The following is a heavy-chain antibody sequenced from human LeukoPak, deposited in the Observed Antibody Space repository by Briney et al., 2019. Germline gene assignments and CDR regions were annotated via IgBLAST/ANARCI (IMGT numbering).Heavy chain of an antibody. V-gene: IGHV3-74*01. J-gene: IGHJ4*02. D-gene: IGHD3-22*01. Sequence: QTGGSLRLSCAASGFTFSSYWMYWVRHAPGKGLVWVSRINSDGSSTSHADSVKGRFTISRDNAKNTLYLQMNSLRAEDTAVYYCAREGGYSHAFDYWGQGTLVTVSS. CDR3: AREGGYSHAFDY. CDR2: INSDGSST. CDR1: GFTFSSYW.